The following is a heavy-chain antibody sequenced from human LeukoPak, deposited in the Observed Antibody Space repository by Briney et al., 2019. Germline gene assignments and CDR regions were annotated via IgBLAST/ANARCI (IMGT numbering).Heavy chain of an antibody. D-gene: IGHD3-22*01. CDR1: GGSISSYY. Sequence: PSETLSLTCTVSGGSISSYYWSWIRQPPGKGLEWIGYIYYSGSTNYNPSLKSRVTVSVDTSKNQFSLKLSSVTAADTAVYYCARGPDYYDSSGYEDYWGQGTLVTVSS. V-gene: IGHV4-59*01. CDR2: IYYSGST. CDR3: ARGPDYYDSSGYEDY. J-gene: IGHJ4*02.